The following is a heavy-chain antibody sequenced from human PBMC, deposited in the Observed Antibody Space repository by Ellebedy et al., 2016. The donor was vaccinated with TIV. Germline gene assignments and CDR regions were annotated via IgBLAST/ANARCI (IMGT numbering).Heavy chain of an antibody. CDR2: ISSQGGGHI. Sequence: PGGSLRLSCAASGFTFTSYNMFRVRQAPGKGLEWVSSISSQGGGHIRYADSVEGRFTISRENAKNSLYLQMTTLSVQDTAVYYCARGGPNVVGSAGPWGQGTLVTVSS. D-gene: IGHD1-26*01. CDR1: GFTFTSYN. V-gene: IGHV3-21*01. J-gene: IGHJ5*02. CDR3: ARGGPNVVGSAGP.